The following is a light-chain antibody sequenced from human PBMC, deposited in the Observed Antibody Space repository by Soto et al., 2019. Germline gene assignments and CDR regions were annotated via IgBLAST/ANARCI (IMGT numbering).Light chain of an antibody. CDR1: HAISSSY. CDR2: GIS. CDR3: QQYNGLIT. V-gene: IGKV3-20*01. Sequence: EMVMTQSPGTLSLSPGERATLSCRASHAISSSYLAWYQQKPGQAPRLLMYGISRRATGIPDRFSGSGSGTEFTLTFSSLQPDDSGTYYAQQYNGLITFGQGTRLE. J-gene: IGKJ5*01.